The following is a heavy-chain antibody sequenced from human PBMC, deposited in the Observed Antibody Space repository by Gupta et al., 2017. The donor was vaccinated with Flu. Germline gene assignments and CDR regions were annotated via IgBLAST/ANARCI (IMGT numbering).Heavy chain of an antibody. J-gene: IGHJ4*02. D-gene: IGHD5-18*01. CDR2: ISHSGST. CDR1: GGSFSGYY. Sequence: QVQLQQWGAGLLKPSETLSLTCAVYGGSFSGYYWSWIRQPPGKGLEWIGEISHSGSTNYNPSLKSRVTISVDTSKNQFSLKLSSVTAADTAVYYCARTKRGYSYGAFPETRGTFDYWGQGTLVTVSS. CDR3: ARTKRGYSYGAFPETRGTFDY. V-gene: IGHV4-34*01.